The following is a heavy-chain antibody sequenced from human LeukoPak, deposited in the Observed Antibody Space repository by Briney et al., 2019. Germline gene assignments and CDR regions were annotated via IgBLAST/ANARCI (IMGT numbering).Heavy chain of an antibody. D-gene: IGHD3-3*01. CDR1: GYTFTSYA. Sequence: ASVKVSCKASGYTFTSYAMHWVRQAPGQRLEWMGWINAGNGNAKYSQKFQGRVTITRDTSASTAYMELSSLRSEDTAVCYCARLLWYYDFWSGYPGMDVWGQGTTVTVSS. V-gene: IGHV1-3*01. J-gene: IGHJ6*02. CDR2: INAGNGNA. CDR3: ARLLWYYDFWSGYPGMDV.